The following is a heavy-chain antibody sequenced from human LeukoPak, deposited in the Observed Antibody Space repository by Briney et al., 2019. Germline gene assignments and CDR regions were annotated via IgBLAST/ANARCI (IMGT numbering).Heavy chain of an antibody. J-gene: IGHJ4*02. V-gene: IGHV3-23*01. CDR1: GFTFSSYA. D-gene: IGHD3-22*01. CDR3: AKVGITYYYDSSGYYWDY. Sequence: QPGGSLRLSCAASGFTFSSYAMSWVRQAPGKGLEWVSAISGSGGSTYYADSVKGRFTISRDNSKNTLYLQVNSLRAEDTAVYYCAKVGITYYYDSSGYYWDYWGQGTLVTVSS. CDR2: ISGSGGST.